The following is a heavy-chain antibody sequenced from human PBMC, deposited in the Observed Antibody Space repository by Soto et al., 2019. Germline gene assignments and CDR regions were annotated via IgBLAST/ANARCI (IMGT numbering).Heavy chain of an antibody. CDR2: ISWNSGSI. Sequence: QPGGSLRLSCAASGFTFDDYAMHWVRQAPGKGLEWVSGISWNSGSIGYADSVKGRFTISRDNAKNSLYLQMNSLRAEDTALYYCAKDTHVLMVRGVTDAFDIWGQGTMVTVSS. CDR1: GFTFDDYA. CDR3: AKDTHVLMVRGVTDAFDI. J-gene: IGHJ3*02. V-gene: IGHV3-9*01. D-gene: IGHD3-10*01.